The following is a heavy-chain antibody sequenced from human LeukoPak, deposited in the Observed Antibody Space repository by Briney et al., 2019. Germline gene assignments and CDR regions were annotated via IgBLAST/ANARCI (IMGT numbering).Heavy chain of an antibody. J-gene: IGHJ5*02. D-gene: IGHD1-26*01. CDR2: IYYSGST. CDR3: ARGSGSYYAVDWFDP. V-gene: IGHV4-61*01. Sequence: PSETLSLTCTVSGGSVSSGSYYWSWIRQPPGKGLEWIGYIYYSGSTNYNPSLKSRVTISVDTSKNQSSLKLSSVTAADTAVYYCARGSGSYYAVDWFDPWGQGTLVTVSS. CDR1: GGSVSSGSYY.